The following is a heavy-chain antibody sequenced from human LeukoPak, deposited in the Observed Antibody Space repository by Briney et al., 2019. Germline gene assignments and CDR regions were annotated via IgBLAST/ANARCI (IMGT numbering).Heavy chain of an antibody. J-gene: IGHJ4*02. CDR1: GFTFSSYP. D-gene: IGHD1-14*01. CDR3: VRNHPMDY. CDR2: ISGGGTT. V-gene: IGHV3-64D*06. Sequence: PGGSLRLSCSASGFTFSSYPMHWVRQAPGKGLEYVSSISGGGTTDYADSVRGRFTISRDNSKNTLYLQMSSLSPEDTAVYYCVRNHPMDYWGQGTLVTVSS.